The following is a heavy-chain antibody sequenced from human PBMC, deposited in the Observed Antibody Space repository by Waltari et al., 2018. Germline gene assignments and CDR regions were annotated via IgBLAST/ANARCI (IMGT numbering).Heavy chain of an antibody. V-gene: IGHV3-30*18. CDR2: ISYDESNK. CDR1: GFTFSSYG. J-gene: IGHJ4*02. D-gene: IGHD3-3*01. Sequence: QVQLVESGGGVVQPGRSLRLSCTASGFTFSSYGMHWVRQAPGKGLEWVAVISYDESNKFYGDSVKGRFTISRDNSKNTLYVQMHSLRAEDTAVYYCAKVQDTDLYYFENWGQGTLVTVSS. CDR3: AKVQDTDLYYFEN.